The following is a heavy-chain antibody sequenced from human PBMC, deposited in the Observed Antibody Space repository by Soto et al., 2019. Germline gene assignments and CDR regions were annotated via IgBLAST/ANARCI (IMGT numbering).Heavy chain of an antibody. V-gene: IGHV1-46*01. CDR1: GYTFTSHY. J-gene: IGHJ6*02. CDR3: ARDRTKYYYYYDMDV. D-gene: IGHD1-1*01. Sequence: ASVKVSFKASGYTFTSHYIHWLRQAPGQGPEWMAMINPSGGTTSYAQKFQGRVTMTRDTSTSTVYMELSSLRSEDTAVYYCARDRTKYYYYYDMDVWGQGTTVTVSS. CDR2: INPSGGTT.